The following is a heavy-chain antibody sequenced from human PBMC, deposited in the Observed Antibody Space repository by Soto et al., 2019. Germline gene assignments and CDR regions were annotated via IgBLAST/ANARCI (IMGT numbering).Heavy chain of an antibody. CDR3: GRDLTSNANCIDP. V-gene: IGHV4-30-4*01. CDR2: IYYTGKT. J-gene: IGHJ5*02. Sequence: SETLSLTCSVSGDYIHVGGYYWTWIRQRPGKGLEWTGYIYYTGKTYYNPSLESRLTMSVDRSKNQFSLRLTSVTAADTAVYFCGRDLTSNANCIDPWGQGTLVTVSS. D-gene: IGHD2-2*01. CDR1: GDYIHVGGYY.